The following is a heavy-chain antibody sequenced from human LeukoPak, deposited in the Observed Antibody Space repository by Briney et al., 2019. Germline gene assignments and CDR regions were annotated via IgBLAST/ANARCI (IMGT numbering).Heavy chain of an antibody. V-gene: IGHV4-4*07. CDR1: GGSISSYY. D-gene: IGHD5-18*01. J-gene: IGHJ4*02. CDR2: IYTSGST. CDR3: ARDEKRGYSYGYIDY. Sequence: SETLSLTCTVSGGSISSYYWSWIRQPAGKGLEWIGRIYTSGSTNYNPSLKSRVTMSVDTSKNQFSLKLSSVSAADTAVYYCARDEKRGYSYGYIDYWGQGTLVTVSS.